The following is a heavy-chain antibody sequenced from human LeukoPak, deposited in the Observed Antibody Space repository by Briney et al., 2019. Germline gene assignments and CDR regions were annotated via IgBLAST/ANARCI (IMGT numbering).Heavy chain of an antibody. CDR3: ARSRQLWLTGYDY. CDR1: GGSISSYY. V-gene: IGHV4-59*01. J-gene: IGHJ4*02. Sequence: PSETLSLTCTVSGGSISSYYWSWIRQPPGKGLEWIGYIYYSGSTNYNPSLKSRVTISVDTSKNQFSLKLSSVTAADTAEYYCARSRQLWLTGYDYWGQGTLVTVSS. D-gene: IGHD5-18*01. CDR2: IYYSGST.